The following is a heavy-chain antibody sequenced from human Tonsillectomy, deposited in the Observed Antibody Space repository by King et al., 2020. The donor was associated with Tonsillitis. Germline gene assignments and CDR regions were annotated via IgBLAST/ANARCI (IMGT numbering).Heavy chain of an antibody. J-gene: IGHJ4*02. D-gene: IGHD5-12*01. Sequence: QLVQSGGDLVQPGGSLRLSCAASGFTFSSYWMSWVRQAPGKGLEWVANIKPDGSDKYHVDSVKGRFTISRDNAKNSLYLQMNSLRAEDTAVYYCATTPYGGYDYWGQGTLVTVFS. CDR2: IKPDGSDK. CDR1: GFTFSSYW. V-gene: IGHV3-7*03. CDR3: ATTPYGGYDY.